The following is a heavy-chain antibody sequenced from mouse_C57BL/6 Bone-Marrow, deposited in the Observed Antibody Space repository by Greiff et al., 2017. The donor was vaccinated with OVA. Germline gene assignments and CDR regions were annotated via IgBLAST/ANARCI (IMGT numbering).Heavy chain of an antibody. J-gene: IGHJ2*01. Sequence: QVQLQQSGAELVRPGASVKLSCKASGYTFTDYYINWVKQRPGQGLEWIARIYPGSGNTYYNEKFKGKATLTAEKSSSTAYMQLSSLTSEDSAVYFCASGLRYSYYFDYWGQGTTLTVSS. CDR3: ASGLRYSYYFDY. CDR1: GYTFTDYY. V-gene: IGHV1-76*01. D-gene: IGHD1-1*01. CDR2: IYPGSGNT.